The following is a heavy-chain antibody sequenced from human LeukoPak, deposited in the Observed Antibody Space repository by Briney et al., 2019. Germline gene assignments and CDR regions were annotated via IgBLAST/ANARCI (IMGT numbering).Heavy chain of an antibody. Sequence: SETLSLTCTVSGGSISSSSYYWGWIRQPPGKGLEWIGSIYYSGSTYYNPSLKSRVTISVDTSKNQFSLKLSSVTAADTAVYYCASHRHYGDYLIDYWGQGTLVTVSS. V-gene: IGHV4-39*07. CDR2: IYYSGST. CDR3: ASHRHYGDYLIDY. J-gene: IGHJ4*02. CDR1: GGSISSSSYY. D-gene: IGHD4-17*01.